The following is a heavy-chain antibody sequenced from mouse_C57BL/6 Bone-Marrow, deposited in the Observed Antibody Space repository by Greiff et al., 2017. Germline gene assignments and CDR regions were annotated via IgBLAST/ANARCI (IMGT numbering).Heavy chain of an antibody. CDR3: ARGGYYGFDY. CDR2: ISYSGST. Sequence: DVMLVESGPGMVKPSQSLSLTCTVTGYSITSGYDWHWIRHFPGNKLEWMGYISYSGSTNYNPSLKSRISITHDTSKNHFFLKLNSVTTEDTATYYCARGGYYGFDYWGQGTTLTVSS. CDR1: GYSITSGYD. V-gene: IGHV3-1*01. J-gene: IGHJ2*01. D-gene: IGHD1-1*01.